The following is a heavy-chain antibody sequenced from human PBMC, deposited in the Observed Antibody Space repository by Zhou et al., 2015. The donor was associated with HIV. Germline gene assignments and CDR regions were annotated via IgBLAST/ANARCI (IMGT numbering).Heavy chain of an antibody. CDR3: AREKGQWLVRGYFDY. Sequence: EVQLVESGGGVVRPGGSLRLSCAASGFIFDDYGMSWVRQAPGKGLEWVSGINWNGASTGYADSVKGRFTISRDNAKNSLYLQMNSLRAEDTAFYYCAREKGQWLVRGYFDYWGQGTLVTVSS. CDR2: INWNGAST. D-gene: IGHD6-19*01. CDR1: GFIFDDYG. J-gene: IGHJ4*02. V-gene: IGHV3-20*04.